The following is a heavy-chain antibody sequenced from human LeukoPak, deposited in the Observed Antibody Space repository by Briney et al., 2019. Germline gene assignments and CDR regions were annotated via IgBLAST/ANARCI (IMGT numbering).Heavy chain of an antibody. CDR3: AKDISGLPEYFQH. V-gene: IGHV3-23*01. CDR2: ISASGGST. D-gene: IGHD3-10*01. J-gene: IGHJ1*01. Sequence: GGSLRLSCAASGFTFSNYAMSWVRQAPGKGLEWVSGISASGGSTYYADSVKGRFTISSANSKNSLYLQMNSLRAEDTAVYYCAKDISGLPEYFQHWGQGTLVTVSS. CDR1: GFTFSNYA.